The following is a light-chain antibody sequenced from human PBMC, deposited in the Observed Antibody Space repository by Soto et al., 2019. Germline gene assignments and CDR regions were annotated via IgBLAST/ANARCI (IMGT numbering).Light chain of an antibody. CDR2: AAS. CDR3: QQYNSYPPT. CDR1: QGISSW. J-gene: IGKJ4*01. V-gene: IGKV1D-16*01. Sequence: IQMTQSPSSLSASVGDRVTITCRASQGISSWLAWYQQKPEQAPKSLIYAASSLQSGVPSRFSASGSWTEFTLTISSLQPGDFATYYCQQYNSYPPTFGGGTKVEIK.